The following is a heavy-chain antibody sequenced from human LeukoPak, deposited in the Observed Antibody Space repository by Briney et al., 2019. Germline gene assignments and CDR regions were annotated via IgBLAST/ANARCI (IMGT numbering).Heavy chain of an antibody. CDR2: ISSSSSYI. V-gene: IGHV3-21*01. J-gene: IGHJ4*02. D-gene: IGHD3-10*01. Sequence: PGGSLRLSCAASGFTFSSYIMTWVRQAPGKGLEWVSSISSSSSYIYYADSVKGRFTISRDNAKNSLYLQMNSLRAEDTAVYYCARDRIWTYQSVYYYGWGSYSSVDYWGQGTLVTVSS. CDR1: GFTFSSYI. CDR3: ARDRIWTYQSVYYYGWGSYSSVDY.